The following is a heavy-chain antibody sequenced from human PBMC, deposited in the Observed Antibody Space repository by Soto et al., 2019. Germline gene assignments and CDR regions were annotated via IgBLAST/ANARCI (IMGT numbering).Heavy chain of an antibody. CDR2: ISSSSSYI. Sequence: GGSLRLSCAASGFTISSYSMNWVRQAPGKGLEWVSSISSSSSYIYYADSVKGRFTISRDNAKNSLYLQMNSLRAEDTAVYYCARPYYYDSSGYQFVPLYYFDYWGQGTLVTVSS. D-gene: IGHD3-22*01. CDR1: GFTISSYS. CDR3: ARPYYYDSSGYQFVPLYYFDY. V-gene: IGHV3-21*01. J-gene: IGHJ4*02.